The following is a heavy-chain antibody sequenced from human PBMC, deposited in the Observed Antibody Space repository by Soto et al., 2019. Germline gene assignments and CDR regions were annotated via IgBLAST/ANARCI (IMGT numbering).Heavy chain of an antibody. D-gene: IGHD3-16*01. CDR3: ARSSGGSSGIIIDGSNRFGT. V-gene: IGHV1-46*01. J-gene: IGHJ5*02. Sequence: ASVKVSCKAPRDTFTSYYINWVRQAPGQGLEWMGVINPHGGSTLYAQHFRGRVTMTRDSSTSTVYMELRSLTSEDTAFYYCARSSGGSSGIIIDGSNRFGTWGQGTLVTVST. CDR2: INPHGGST. CDR1: RDTFTSYY.